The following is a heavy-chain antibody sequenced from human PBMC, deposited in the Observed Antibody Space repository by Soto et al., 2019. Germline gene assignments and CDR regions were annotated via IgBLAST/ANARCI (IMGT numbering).Heavy chain of an antibody. D-gene: IGHD2-15*01. CDR2: INSDGSST. J-gene: IGHJ6*03. V-gene: IGHV3-74*01. Sequence: GGSLRLSCAASGFTFSSYWMHWVRQAPGKGLVWVSRINSDGSSTSYADSVKGRFTISRDNAKNTLYLQMNSLRAEDTAVYYCARVMDYCSGGSCYQYYYYYMDVWGKGTTVTVSS. CDR3: ARVMDYCSGGSCYQYYYYYMDV. CDR1: GFTFSSYW.